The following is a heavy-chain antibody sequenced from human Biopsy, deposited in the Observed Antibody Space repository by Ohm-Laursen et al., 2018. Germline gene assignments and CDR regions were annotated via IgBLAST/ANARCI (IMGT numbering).Heavy chain of an antibody. V-gene: IGHV1-46*01. CDR2: VNPVAEAT. J-gene: IGHJ4*02. CDR3: VLASFDY. CDR1: GYTFGNYY. Sequence: ASVKVSCKVSGYTFGNYYINWVRKVPGQGLEWLGVVNPVAEATMYAQKFQDRITLTRDASTNTVYMDLTSLTSEDTAVYYCVLASFDYWGQGTLVTVPS.